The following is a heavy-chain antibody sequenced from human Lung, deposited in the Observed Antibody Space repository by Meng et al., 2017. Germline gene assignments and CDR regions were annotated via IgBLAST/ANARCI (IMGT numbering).Heavy chain of an antibody. J-gene: IGHJ4*02. CDR3: ARDEDISEAGKLFGDY. CDR2: IDPKSGDT. CDR1: GYNLPDDW. Sequence: VHGADEAEGEKTGRSVKDSCKTAGYNLPDDWLHWVRRAPGEGLEWMGRIDPKSGDTHYAQRFQGRITMTGDTSISTAYMELSGLRSDDTAMYYCARDEDISEAGKLFGDYWGQGTLVTVSS. D-gene: IGHD6-13*01. V-gene: IGHV1-2*06.